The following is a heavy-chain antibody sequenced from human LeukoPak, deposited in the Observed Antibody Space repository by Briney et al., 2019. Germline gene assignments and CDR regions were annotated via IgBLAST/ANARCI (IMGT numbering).Heavy chain of an antibody. CDR1: GGSLSSYY. Sequence: SETLSLTCTVSGGSLSSYYWSWLRQPPGKGLEGIGYIYYSGSTNYNPSLKSRVTISVDTSKNQFSLKLSSVTAAGTAVYYCARRESSGIAAYWGQGTLVTVSS. D-gene: IGHD6-13*01. V-gene: IGHV4-59*08. CDR2: IYYSGST. J-gene: IGHJ4*02. CDR3: ARRESSGIAAY.